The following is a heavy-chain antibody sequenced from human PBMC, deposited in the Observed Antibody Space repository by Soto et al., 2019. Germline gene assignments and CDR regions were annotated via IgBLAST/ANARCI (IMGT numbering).Heavy chain of an antibody. D-gene: IGHD1-20*01. Sequence: SGTLSLTCAVYGGSFSGYYWSWIRQPPGKGLEWIGEINHSGSTNYNPSLKSRVTISVDTSKNQFSLKLSSVTAADTAVYYCARGGVYNDYYYYYYMDVWGKGTTVTVSS. CDR1: GGSFSGYY. CDR2: INHSGST. CDR3: ARGGVYNDYYYYYYMDV. V-gene: IGHV4-34*01. J-gene: IGHJ6*03.